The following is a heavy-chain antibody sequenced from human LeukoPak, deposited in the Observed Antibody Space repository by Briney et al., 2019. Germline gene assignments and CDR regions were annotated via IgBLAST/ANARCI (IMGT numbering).Heavy chain of an antibody. J-gene: IGHJ4*02. CDR1: GGTFSSYA. Sequence: ASVNVSCKASGGTFSSYAISWVRQAPGQGLEWMGMIYPRDGSTNYAQKFQGRVTVTRDTSTSIVHMELSGLRSEDTAVYYCARDQDGFDYWGQGTLVTVSS. V-gene: IGHV1-46*01. CDR3: ARDQDGFDY. CDR2: IYPRDGST.